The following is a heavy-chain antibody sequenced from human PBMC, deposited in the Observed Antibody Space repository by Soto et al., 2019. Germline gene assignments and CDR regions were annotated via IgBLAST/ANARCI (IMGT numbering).Heavy chain of an antibody. CDR1: GFTFSSYA. CDR3: ANGWVVVPPDINYYYYGMDV. D-gene: IGHD2-2*01. V-gene: IGHV3-23*01. CDR2: ISGSGGST. Sequence: EVQLLESGGGLVQPGGSLRLSCAASGFTFSSYAMSWVRQAPGKGLEWVSAISGSGGSTYYADSVKGRFTISRDNSNNTLYLQMNSLRAEDTAVYYCANGWVVVPPDINYYYYGMDVWGQGTTVTVSS. J-gene: IGHJ6*02.